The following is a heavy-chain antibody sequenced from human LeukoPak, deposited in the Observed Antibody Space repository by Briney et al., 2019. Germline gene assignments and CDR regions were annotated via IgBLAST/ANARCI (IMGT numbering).Heavy chain of an antibody. Sequence: SETLSLTCIVSGGSISIYSWNWIRESPGKGLEWIGYRSHSGTTSYSSSLKSRVTISVDTSKNQLSLKLTSVTAADTAVYDCARWDDSAWAFGNWGPGTLVTVSS. D-gene: IGHD6-19*01. CDR1: GGSISIYS. J-gene: IGHJ4*02. V-gene: IGHV4-59*08. CDR3: ARWDDSAWAFGN. CDR2: RSHSGTT.